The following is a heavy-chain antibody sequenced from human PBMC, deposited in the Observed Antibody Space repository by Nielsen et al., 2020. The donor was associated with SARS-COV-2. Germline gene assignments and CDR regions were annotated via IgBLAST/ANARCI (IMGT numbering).Heavy chain of an antibody. D-gene: IGHD3/OR15-3a*01. CDR2: INPYSGGT. CDR1: GYTFTDFY. Sequence: ASVKVSCKASGYTFTDFYLHWVRQAPGQGLEWMGRINPYSGGTNYAQKFQGTVTMTRDASISTVYMELTSDDTAVYYCARARATIFGLVMSYGMDVWGQGTAVAVSS. CDR3: ARARATIFGLVMSYGMDV. V-gene: IGHV1-2*06. J-gene: IGHJ6*02.